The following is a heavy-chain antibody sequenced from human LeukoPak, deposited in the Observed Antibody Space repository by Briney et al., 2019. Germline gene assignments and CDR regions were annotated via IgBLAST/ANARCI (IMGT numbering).Heavy chain of an antibody. CDR2: IWYGGSNK. CDR1: GFTFSSYG. D-gene: IGHD3-22*01. Sequence: PGGSLRLSCAASGFTFSSYGMHWVRQAPGKGLEWVAVIWYGGSNKYYADSVKGRFTISRDNSKNTLYLQMNSLRAEDTAVYYCARQLHYYDSSGYEAGLAFDIWGQGTMVTVSS. J-gene: IGHJ3*02. CDR3: ARQLHYYDSSGYEAGLAFDI. V-gene: IGHV3-33*01.